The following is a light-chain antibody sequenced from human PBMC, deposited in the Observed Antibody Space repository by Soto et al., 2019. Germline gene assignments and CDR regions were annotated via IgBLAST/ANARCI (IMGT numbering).Light chain of an antibody. CDR1: SSNVGSYKL. Sequence: QSVLTQPASVSGSPGQSITISCTGTSSNVGSYKLVSWYQQHPGKAPKLMIFEVNKRPSGVSNRFSGSKSGNTASLTISGLQADDEAEYYCSSYAHSYTVVFGGGTKLTVL. J-gene: IGLJ2*01. CDR2: EVN. CDR3: SSYAHSYTVV. V-gene: IGLV2-23*02.